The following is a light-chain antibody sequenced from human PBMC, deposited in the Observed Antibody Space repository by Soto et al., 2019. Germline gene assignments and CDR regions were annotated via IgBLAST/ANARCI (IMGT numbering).Light chain of an antibody. J-gene: IGKJ5*01. Sequence: EIVLTPSPGTLSLSPGERATLSCRASESVSSSSLAWYQQKPGQAPRLLMHGASSRATGIPDRFSGSGSGADFTLTISRVEPEDFAVYYCQHYGTSPEVTFGQGTRLEIK. CDR2: GAS. V-gene: IGKV3-20*01. CDR1: ESVSSSS. CDR3: QHYGTSPEVT.